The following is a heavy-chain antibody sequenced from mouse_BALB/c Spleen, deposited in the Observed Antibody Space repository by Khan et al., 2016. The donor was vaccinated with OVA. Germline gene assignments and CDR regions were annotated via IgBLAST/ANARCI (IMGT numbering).Heavy chain of an antibody. CDR2: INPTSGYT. CDR1: GYTFTTYW. V-gene: IGHV1-7*01. CDR3: ERDRIDY. Sequence: QVQLKQSGAELAKPGASVKMSCKASGYTFTTYWMHWMKQRPGQGLEWIGYINPTSGYTNYNQKFKDRATLTADKSSSTAYMQLSSLTSDDSAVYCCERDRIDYWGQGTALTVSS. J-gene: IGHJ2*01.